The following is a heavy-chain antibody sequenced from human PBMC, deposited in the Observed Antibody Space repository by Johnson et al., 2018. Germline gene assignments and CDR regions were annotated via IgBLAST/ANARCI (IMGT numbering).Heavy chain of an antibody. J-gene: IGHJ3*02. CDR2: IYSDDST. Sequence: EVQLGEAGGDLVQHGGSLRLCCAVSGFTVSGNYVTWVRQAPGKGLEWVSVIYSDDSTYYSDSVRDRFTISRDNAKNMVYLQMNSLRGDDTALYYCARASYLDIGAFDMWGQGTMVTVSS. V-gene: IGHV3-66*01. CDR1: GFTVSGNY. CDR3: ARASYLDIGAFDM. D-gene: IGHD2-15*01.